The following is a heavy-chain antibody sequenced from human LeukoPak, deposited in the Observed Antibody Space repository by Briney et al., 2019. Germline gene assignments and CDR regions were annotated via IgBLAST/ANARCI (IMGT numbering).Heavy chain of an antibody. J-gene: IGHJ4*02. CDR3: ANRSLTVGNMAFDY. Sequence: GGSLRLSCAASGFTFSTYDMSWVRQAPGKGLEWVSAISGSGGSTYYADSVKGRFTISRDNSKKTLYLQMNSLRVEDTAVYYCANRSLTVGNMAFDYWGQGTLVTVSS. V-gene: IGHV3-23*01. D-gene: IGHD3-16*01. CDR1: GFTFSTYD. CDR2: ISGSGGST.